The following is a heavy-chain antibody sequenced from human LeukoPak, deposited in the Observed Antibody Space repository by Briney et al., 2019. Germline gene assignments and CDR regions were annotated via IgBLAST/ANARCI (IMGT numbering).Heavy chain of an antibody. Sequence: MPGGSLRLSCAASGFTFSSYTMNWVRQAPGKGLEWVSSISSSSSYIYFADSVKGRFTISRDISKNTFYLQMSSLTADDAALYYCAKDQQGGAGSGRFDYWGQGTLVTVSS. V-gene: IGHV3-21*01. CDR1: GFTFSSYT. D-gene: IGHD3-10*01. J-gene: IGHJ4*02. CDR2: ISSSSSYI. CDR3: AKDQQGGAGSGRFDY.